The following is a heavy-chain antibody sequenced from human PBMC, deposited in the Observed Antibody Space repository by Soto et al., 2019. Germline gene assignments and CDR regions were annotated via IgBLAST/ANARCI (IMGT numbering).Heavy chain of an antibody. V-gene: IGHV1-2*04. CDR2: INPNSGGT. D-gene: IGHD5-12*01. J-gene: IGHJ5*02. CDR3: ARGGDIVPIGGGLANWFDP. CDR1: GYTFTGYY. Sequence: QVQLVQSGAEVKKPGASVKVSCKASGYTFTGYYMHWVRQAPGQGLEWMGWINPNSGGTNYAQKYQGWVTMTRDTSISTAYMEISRLRSYDTAVYYCARGGDIVPIGGGLANWFDPWGQGTLVTVSS.